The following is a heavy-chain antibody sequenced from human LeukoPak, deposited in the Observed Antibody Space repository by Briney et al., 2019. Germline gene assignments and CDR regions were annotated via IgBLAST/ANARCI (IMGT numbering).Heavy chain of an antibody. Sequence: GGSLRLSCGASGFTFSNCAMSCVRQAPGKGLEWVSTISGSGGTTFYADSVKGRFTISRDNSRNTLYLQMDSLRAEDTAVYYCAAHYGSTSYSTYDYWGQGTLVTVSS. V-gene: IGHV3-23*01. CDR3: AAHYGSTSYSTYDY. CDR2: ISGSGGTT. D-gene: IGHD3-10*01. CDR1: GFTFSNCA. J-gene: IGHJ4*02.